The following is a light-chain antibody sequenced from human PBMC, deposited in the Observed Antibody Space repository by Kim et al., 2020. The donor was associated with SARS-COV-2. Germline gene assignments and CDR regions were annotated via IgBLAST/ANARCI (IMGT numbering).Light chain of an antibody. J-gene: IGKJ1*01. CDR3: QQYYSFPLT. Sequence: ASIGDRGTITCRASQGLNSDLAWYQQRPGKAPKLLIYGASTLQSGVPSRFSGSGSGTDFTLTIGGLQSEDFATYYCQQYYSFPLTFGQGTKVDIK. CDR1: QGLNSD. CDR2: GAS. V-gene: IGKV1-8*01.